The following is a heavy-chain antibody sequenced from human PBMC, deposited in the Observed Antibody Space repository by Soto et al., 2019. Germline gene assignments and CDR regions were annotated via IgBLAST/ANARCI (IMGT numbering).Heavy chain of an antibody. Sequence: EVQLLESGGGLVQPGGSLRLSCAASGFTFSSYAMSWVRQAPGKGLEWVSAISGSGGSTYYADSVKGRFTISRDNSKNTLYLQMNSLRAEDTAVYYCAKSGVGSSSWYRPFDYWGQGTLVTVSS. J-gene: IGHJ4*02. CDR2: ISGSGGST. V-gene: IGHV3-23*01. CDR1: GFTFSSYA. CDR3: AKSGVGSSSWYRPFDY. D-gene: IGHD6-13*01.